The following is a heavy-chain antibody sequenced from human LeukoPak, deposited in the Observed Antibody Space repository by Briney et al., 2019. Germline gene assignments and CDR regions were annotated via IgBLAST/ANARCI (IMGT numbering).Heavy chain of an antibody. CDR3: TTDLGSD. V-gene: IGHV3-15*01. Sequence: GGSLRLSCAASGFSFTDAWMNWVRQAPGKGLETVGRIKSKSDGGTTYYAAPVKGRFTISRDDSKNTLYLQMNSLKIEDTAVYYCTTDLGSDWGQGTLVTASS. CDR2: IKSKSDGGTT. J-gene: IGHJ4*02. D-gene: IGHD1-26*01. CDR1: GFSFTDAW.